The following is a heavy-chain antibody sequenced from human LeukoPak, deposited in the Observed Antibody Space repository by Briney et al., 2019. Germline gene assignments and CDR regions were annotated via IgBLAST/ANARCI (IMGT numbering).Heavy chain of an antibody. CDR3: AKVSNYYYYYGMDV. J-gene: IGHJ6*02. V-gene: IGHV3-23*01. CDR1: GFTFSSYA. Sequence: GGSLRLSCAASGFTFSSYAMNWVRQAPGKGLEWVSGISGSGGSTSYADSVKGRFTISRDSSKNTLYLQMNSLRAEDTAVYYCAKVSNYYYYYGMDVWGQGTTVTVSS. CDR2: ISGSGGST.